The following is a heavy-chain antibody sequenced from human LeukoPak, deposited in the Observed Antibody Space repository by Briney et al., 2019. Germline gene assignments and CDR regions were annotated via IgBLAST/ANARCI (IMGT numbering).Heavy chain of an antibody. CDR2: IKQDGSET. D-gene: IGHD2-2*01. V-gene: IGHV3-7*01. CDR3: ARNPAKVVPAVY. J-gene: IGHJ4*02. Sequence: GGSLRLSCAASGFTFSNYWMSWVRQAPGKGLEWVANIKQDGSETYYVDSVKGRFTISRDNAKNSLYLQMNSLRAEDTAVYYCARNPAKVVPAVYWGQGTLVTVSS. CDR1: GFTFSNYW.